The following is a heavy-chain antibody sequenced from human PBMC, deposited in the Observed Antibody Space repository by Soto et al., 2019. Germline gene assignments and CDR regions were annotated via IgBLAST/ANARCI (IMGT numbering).Heavy chain of an antibody. CDR2: IYFSGST. V-gene: IGHV4-39*01. J-gene: IGHJ4*02. CDR1: SASVSSNNYY. CDR3: ARLQREYYFDY. Sequence: SETLSLTCTVSSASVSSNNYYWGWVRQPPGKGLEWIGSIYFSGSTYYNPSLKSRVTISVDTSKNQFSLKLNSVTAADTAVYYCARLQREYYFDYWGPGTLVTVSS.